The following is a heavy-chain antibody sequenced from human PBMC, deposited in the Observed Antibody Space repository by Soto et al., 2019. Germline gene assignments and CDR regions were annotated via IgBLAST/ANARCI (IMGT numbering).Heavy chain of an antibody. CDR2: IIPIFGTA. CDR1: GGTFSSYA. V-gene: IGHV1-69*12. Sequence: QVQLVQSGAEVKKPGSSVKVSCKASGGTFSSYAISWVRQAPGQGLEWMGGIIPIFGTANYAQKFQGRVTITADESXXTAYMELSSLRSEDTAVYYCASSGSGSLVPYGMDVWGQGTTVTVSS. D-gene: IGHD3-10*01. J-gene: IGHJ6*02. CDR3: ASSGSGSLVPYGMDV.